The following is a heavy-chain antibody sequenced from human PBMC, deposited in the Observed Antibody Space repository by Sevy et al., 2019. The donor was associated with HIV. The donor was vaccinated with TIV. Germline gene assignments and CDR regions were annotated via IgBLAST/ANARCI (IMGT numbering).Heavy chain of an antibody. CDR1: GVSISGGAYY. V-gene: IGHV4-39*01. CDR3: ARRGDNNWFDP. Sequence: SETLSLTCTVSGVSISGGAYYWGWIRQPPGKGLGWIGSISYTGSTYYNPSLKSRVTISVDTYKNQFSLKLTSVTAADTAVYYCARRGDNNWFDPWGQGTLVTVSS. CDR2: ISYTGST. J-gene: IGHJ5*02. D-gene: IGHD2-15*01.